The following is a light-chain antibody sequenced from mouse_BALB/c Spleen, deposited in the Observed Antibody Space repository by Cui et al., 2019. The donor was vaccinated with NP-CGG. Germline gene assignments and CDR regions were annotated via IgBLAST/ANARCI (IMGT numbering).Light chain of an antibody. V-gene: IGLV1*01. Sequence: QAVVTQDSALTTSPGETVTLTCRSSTGAVTTSNYANWVQEKPDHLFTGLIGGTNNRAPGVPARFSGSLIGDKAARTITGAQTEDEAIYFCALWYSTHWVFGGGTKLTVL. J-gene: IGLJ1*01. CDR1: TGAVTTSNY. CDR2: GTN. CDR3: ALWYSTHWV.